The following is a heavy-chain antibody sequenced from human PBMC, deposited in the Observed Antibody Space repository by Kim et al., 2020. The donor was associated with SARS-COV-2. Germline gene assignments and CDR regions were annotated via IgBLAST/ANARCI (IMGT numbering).Heavy chain of an antibody. J-gene: IGHJ3*02. D-gene: IGHD3-3*01. CDR2: ISAYNGNT. CDR1: GYTFTSYG. V-gene: IGHV1-18*01. Sequence: ASVKVSCKASGYTFTSYGISWVRQAPGQGLEWMGWISAYNGNTNYAQKLQGRVTMTTDTSTSTAYMELRSLRSDDTAVYYCARDLWEGDFWSGPGAFDIWGQGTMVTVSS. CDR3: ARDLWEGDFWSGPGAFDI.